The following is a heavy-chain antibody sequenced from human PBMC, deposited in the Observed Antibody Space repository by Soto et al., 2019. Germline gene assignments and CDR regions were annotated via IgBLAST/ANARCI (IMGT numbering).Heavy chain of an antibody. CDR1: GFPFNNYGFSSYA. V-gene: IGHV3-23*01. CDR2: IGGSGTDT. CDR3: AKNQGNIGDYGMYV. Sequence: EVQLLESGGGLVQPGGSLKLSCAASGFPFNNYGFSSYALTWVRQAPGRGLELVSLIGGSGTDTYFADSVKVRFTISRDNSKNTLYMHMNSQRVEDTATYYCAKNQGNIGDYGMYVWGQGTTVTVSS. D-gene: IGHD2-15*01. J-gene: IGHJ6*02.